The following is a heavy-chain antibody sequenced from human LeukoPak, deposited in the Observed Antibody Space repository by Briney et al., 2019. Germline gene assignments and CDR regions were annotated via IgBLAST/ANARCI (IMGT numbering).Heavy chain of an antibody. CDR3: ARDSSYYYDSSGLNDAFDI. D-gene: IGHD3-22*01. J-gene: IGHJ3*02. V-gene: IGHV3-21*01. CDR2: ISSSSSYI. Sequence: GGSLRLSCAASGFTFSSYSMNWVRQAPGKGPEWVSSISSSSSYIYYADSVKGRFTISRDNAKNSLYLQMNSLRAEDTAVYYCARDSSYYYDSSGLNDAFDIWGQGTMVTVSS. CDR1: GFTFSSYS.